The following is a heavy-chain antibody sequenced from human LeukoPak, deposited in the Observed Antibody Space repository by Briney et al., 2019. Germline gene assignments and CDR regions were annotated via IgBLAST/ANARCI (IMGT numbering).Heavy chain of an antibody. J-gene: IGHJ4*02. Sequence: PGGSLRLSCAASGFTVSSNYMSWVRQAPGKGLEWVSVIYSGGSTYYADSVKGRFTISRDNSKNTLYLQMNSLRAEDTAVYYCARGIAVAVDRGMYYFDYWGQGTLVTVSS. CDR1: GFTVSSNY. D-gene: IGHD6-19*01. CDR3: ARGIAVAVDRGMYYFDY. CDR2: IYSGGST. V-gene: IGHV3-66*01.